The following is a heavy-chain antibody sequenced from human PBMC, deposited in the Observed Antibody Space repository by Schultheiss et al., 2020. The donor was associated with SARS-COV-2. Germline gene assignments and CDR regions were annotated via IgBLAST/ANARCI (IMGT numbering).Heavy chain of an antibody. V-gene: IGHV4-4*02. CDR3: ASGRWLQFGAFDI. Sequence: SETLSLTCAVSGGSISSSNWWSWVRQPPGKGLEWIGEIYHSGSTNYNPSLKSRVTISVDKSKNQFSLKLTSVTAADTAVYYCASGRWLQFGAFDIWGQGTMVTVSS. J-gene: IGHJ3*02. D-gene: IGHD5-24*01. CDR1: GGSISSSNW. CDR2: IYHSGST.